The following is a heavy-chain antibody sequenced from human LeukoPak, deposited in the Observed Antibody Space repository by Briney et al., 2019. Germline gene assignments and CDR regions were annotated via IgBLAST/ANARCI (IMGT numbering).Heavy chain of an antibody. Sequence: ASVKVSCKASGYTFTSYGISWVRQAPGQGLEWMGWISAYNGNTNYAQKLQGRVTMTTDTSTSTAYKELRSLRSDDTAVYYRARGAYCSGGSCYKPRLDYWGQGTLVTVSS. CDR3: ARGAYCSGGSCYKPRLDY. J-gene: IGHJ4*02. V-gene: IGHV1-18*01. D-gene: IGHD2-15*01. CDR1: GYTFTSYG. CDR2: ISAYNGNT.